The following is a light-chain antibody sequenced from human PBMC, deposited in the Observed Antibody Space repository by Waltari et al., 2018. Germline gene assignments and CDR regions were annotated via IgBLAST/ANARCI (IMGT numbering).Light chain of an antibody. J-gene: IGKJ1*01. CDR2: GAS. CDR1: QGVSRP. CDR3: QHYLRLPVT. Sequence: EIVLTQSTGTLSLSLGERATLSCSASQGVSRPLAVYQQTPGQAPRLLIYGASTRATGIPDRFSGSGSGTDFSLTISRLEPDDFAVYYCQHYLRLPVTFGQGTTVEI. V-gene: IGKV3-20*01.